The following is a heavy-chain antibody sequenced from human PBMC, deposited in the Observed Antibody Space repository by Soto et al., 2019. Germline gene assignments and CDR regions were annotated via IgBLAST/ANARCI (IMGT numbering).Heavy chain of an antibody. V-gene: IGHV1-18*01. J-gene: IGHJ4*02. D-gene: IGHD2-15*01. CDR3: ASVQIVGVVGGTPADY. CDR2: INPYNGKT. Sequence: QVQLEQSGAEVKKSGASVKVSCKASGYIFSTHGINWVRQAPGQGLEWRGWINPYNGKTNYAQKFQGRVTMTTDTPRKTAYMALRRLRSDDTAGYYWASVQIVGVVGGTPADYWGQGAMGSVSS. CDR1: GYIFSTHG.